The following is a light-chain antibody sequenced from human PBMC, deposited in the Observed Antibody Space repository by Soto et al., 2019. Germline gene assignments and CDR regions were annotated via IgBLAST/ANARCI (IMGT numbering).Light chain of an antibody. Sequence: QSVLTQSPSASGTPGQRVTISCSGSSLNIGGNPVFWYQHLPGAAPTLLISSNSQRPSGVPDRFSGSKSGTSASLDIRGLRSEDEADYYCAAWDDGLRGYVFGAGTKLPS. CDR3: AAWDDGLRGYV. J-gene: IGLJ1*01. CDR1: SLNIGGNP. V-gene: IGLV1-47*02. CDR2: SNS.